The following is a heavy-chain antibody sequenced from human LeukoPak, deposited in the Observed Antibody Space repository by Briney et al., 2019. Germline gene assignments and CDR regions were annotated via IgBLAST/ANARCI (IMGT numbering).Heavy chain of an antibody. V-gene: IGHV3-30*02. J-gene: IGHJ4*02. Sequence: GGSLRLSCAASGFTFSSYGMHWVRQAPGKGLEWVAFIRYDGSNKYYADSVKGRFTISRDNSKNTLYLQMNSLRAEDTAVYYCAKGLTGSGWLAYFDYWGQGTLVTVSS. CDR1: GFTFSSYG. CDR2: IRYDGSNK. D-gene: IGHD6-19*01. CDR3: AKGLTGSGWLAYFDY.